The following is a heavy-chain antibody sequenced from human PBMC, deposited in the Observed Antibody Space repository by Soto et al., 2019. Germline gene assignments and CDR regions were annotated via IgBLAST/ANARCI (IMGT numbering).Heavy chain of an antibody. CDR3: ARSGKHIPIITMVRGVSWFDP. CDR1: GGSISSYY. Sequence: SETLSLTCTVSGGSISSYYWSWIRQPPGKGLEWIGYIYYSGSTNYNPSLKSRVTISVDTSKNQFSLKLSSVTAADTAVYYCARSGKHIPIITMVRGVSWFDPWGQGTLVTVSS. V-gene: IGHV4-59*01. J-gene: IGHJ5*02. D-gene: IGHD3-10*01. CDR2: IYYSGST.